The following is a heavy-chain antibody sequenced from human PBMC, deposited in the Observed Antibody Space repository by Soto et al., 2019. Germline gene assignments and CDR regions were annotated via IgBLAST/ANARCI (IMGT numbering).Heavy chain of an antibody. D-gene: IGHD5-12*01. CDR1: GFTFSRYW. CDR2: INQDVSQK. V-gene: IGHV3-7*01. CDR3: VKDRAPRDGYKTQPGS. J-gene: IGHJ5*02. Sequence: GGSLRLSCAASGFTFSRYWMAWVRQAPGKGLEWVANINQDVSQKLYVDSVRGRFTISRDNAKNSVYLQMNSLRPEDTAVYYCVKDRAPRDGYKTQPGSWGLGTLVTVSS.